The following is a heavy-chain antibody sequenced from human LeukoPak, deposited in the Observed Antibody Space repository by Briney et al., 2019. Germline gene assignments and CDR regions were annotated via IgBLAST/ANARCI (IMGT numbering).Heavy chain of an antibody. CDR3: ARESGYSYDQAFDY. CDR2: ISSSSSYI. CDR1: GFTFSSYS. D-gene: IGHD5-18*01. J-gene: IGHJ4*02. V-gene: IGHV3-21*01. Sequence: GGSLRLSCAASGFTFSSYSMNWVRQAPGKGLEWVSSISSSSSYIYYPDSVKGRFTISRDNAKNSLYLQMNSLRAEDTAVYYCARESGYSYDQAFDYWGQGTLVTVSS.